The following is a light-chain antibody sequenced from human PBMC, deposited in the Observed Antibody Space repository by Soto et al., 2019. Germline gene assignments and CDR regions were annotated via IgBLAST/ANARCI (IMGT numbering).Light chain of an antibody. J-gene: IGKJ3*01. Sequence: DIQVTQSPSTLSASVGARVTISCRASQNIDSWLAWYQQKPGKAPKLLIYDASSLESGAPSRFSGSGSGTEFTLTISSLQPDDFATYYCQHYNSYPYSFGPVTKVDIK. CDR1: QNIDSW. CDR2: DAS. V-gene: IGKV1-5*01. CDR3: QHYNSYPYS.